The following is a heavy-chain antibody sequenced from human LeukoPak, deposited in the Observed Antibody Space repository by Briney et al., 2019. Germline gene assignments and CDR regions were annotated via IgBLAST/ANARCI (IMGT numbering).Heavy chain of an antibody. D-gene: IGHD4-17*01. CDR2: IRSKAYGGTT. CDR3: TRETNGDYADY. CDR1: GFTFGDYA. Sequence: GGSLRLSCTASGFTFGDYAMGWFRQAPGKGLEWVGFIRSKAYGGTTEYAASVKGRFTISRDDSKSIAYLQMNSLKTEDTAVYYCTRETNGDYADYWGQGTLVTVSS. J-gene: IGHJ4*02. V-gene: IGHV3-49*03.